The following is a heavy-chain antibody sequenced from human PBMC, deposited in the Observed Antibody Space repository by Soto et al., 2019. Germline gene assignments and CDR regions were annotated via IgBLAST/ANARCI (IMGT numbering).Heavy chain of an antibody. CDR3: AREDSVRGEVYFDY. Sequence: WSLRLSCAASGFTFSSYSMNWVRQAPGKGLEWVSYISSSSSTIYYADSVKGRFTISRDNAKNSLYLQMNSLRDEDTAVYYCAREDSVRGEVYFDYWGQGTLVTVSS. CDR2: ISSSSSTI. D-gene: IGHD2-21*01. CDR1: GFTFSSYS. V-gene: IGHV3-48*02. J-gene: IGHJ4*02.